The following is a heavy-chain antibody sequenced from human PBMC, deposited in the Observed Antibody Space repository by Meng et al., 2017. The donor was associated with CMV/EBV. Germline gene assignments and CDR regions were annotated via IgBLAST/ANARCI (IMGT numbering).Heavy chain of an antibody. J-gene: IGHJ5*02. CDR1: GFTFSSYA. V-gene: IGHV3-30-3*01. D-gene: IGHD2-2*01. Sequence: GESLKISCAASGFTFSSYAMHWVRQAPGKGLEWVAVISYDGSNKYYADSVKGRFTISRDNSKTTLYLQMNSLRAEDTAVYYCASQDIVVVPAHNWFDPWGQGTLVTVSS. CDR2: ISYDGSNK. CDR3: ASQDIVVVPAHNWFDP.